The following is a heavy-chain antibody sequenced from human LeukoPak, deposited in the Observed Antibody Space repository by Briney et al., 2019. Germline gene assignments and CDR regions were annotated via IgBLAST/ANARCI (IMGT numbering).Heavy chain of an antibody. CDR3: ARDPSNTSGWYAYLDY. Sequence: SVKVSCKASGGTFSNYVISWVRQAPGQGFEWMGRIIPLLDILKYSQKFQGRVTITADKSTNTAYMELSSLRSEDTAVYYCARDPSNTSGWYAYLDYWGQGTLVTVSS. J-gene: IGHJ4*02. D-gene: IGHD6-19*01. V-gene: IGHV1-69*04. CDR2: IIPLLDIL. CDR1: GGTFSNYV.